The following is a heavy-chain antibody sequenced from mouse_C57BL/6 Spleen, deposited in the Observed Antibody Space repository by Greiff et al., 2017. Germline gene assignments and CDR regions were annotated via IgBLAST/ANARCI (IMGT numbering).Heavy chain of an antibody. CDR2: ISYDGSN. CDR3: ARGVGRSFDY. J-gene: IGHJ2*01. Sequence: EVKLQESGPGLVKPSQSLSLTCSVTGYSITSGYYWNWIRQFPGNKLEWMGYISYDGSNNYNPSLKNRISITRDTSKNQFFLKLNSVTTEDTATYYCARGVGRSFDYWGQGTTLTVSS. D-gene: IGHD4-1*01. V-gene: IGHV3-6*01. CDR1: GYSITSGYY.